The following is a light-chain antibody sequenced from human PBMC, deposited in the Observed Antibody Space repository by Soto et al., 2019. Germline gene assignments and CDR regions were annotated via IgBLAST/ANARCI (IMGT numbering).Light chain of an antibody. CDR3: QQYGGSPLVT. Sequence: EIVLTQSPGTLSLSPGERATLSCRASQTVNSDYVAWYQQKPGQAPRLLISGASNRATGIPDRFSGSGSGTDFILNISRLEPEDFAMYYCQQYGGSPLVTFGGGTKVEIK. V-gene: IGKV3-20*01. CDR1: QTVNSDY. CDR2: GAS. J-gene: IGKJ4*01.